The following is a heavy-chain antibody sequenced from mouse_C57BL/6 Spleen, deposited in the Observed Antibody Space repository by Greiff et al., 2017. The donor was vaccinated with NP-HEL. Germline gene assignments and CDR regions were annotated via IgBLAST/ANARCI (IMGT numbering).Heavy chain of an antibody. CDR1: GYSFTGYY. D-gene: IGHD1-1*01. J-gene: IGHJ2*01. CDR2: INPSTGGT. Sequence: EVQLQQSGPELVKPGASVKISCKASGYSFTGYYMNWVKQSPEKSLEWIGEINPSTGGTTYNQKFKAKATLTVDESSSTAYMQLKSLTSEDSAVYYCARGYGSRYYFDYWGQGTTLTVSS. CDR3: ARGYGSRYYFDY. V-gene: IGHV1-42*01.